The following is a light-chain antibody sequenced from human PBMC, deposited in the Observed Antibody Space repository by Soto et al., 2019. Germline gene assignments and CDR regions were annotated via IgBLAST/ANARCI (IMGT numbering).Light chain of an antibody. Sequence: QSALTQPHSVSGSPGQSVAISCSGTSSDVGGYNYVSWYQQHPGKAPKLIIFDVNTRPSGVPDRFSGSKSGSTASLTISGLQAEDEADYYCCSYGGSFYVVGTGTKLTVL. CDR2: DVN. CDR1: SSDVGGYNY. J-gene: IGLJ1*01. CDR3: CSYGGSFYV. V-gene: IGLV2-11*01.